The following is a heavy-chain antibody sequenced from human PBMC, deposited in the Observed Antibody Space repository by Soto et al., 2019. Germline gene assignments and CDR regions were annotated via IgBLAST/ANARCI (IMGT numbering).Heavy chain of an antibody. CDR3: XXXXXXXXXXXELEDVKYDY. Sequence: QVQLQQWGAGLVKPSETLSLSCAVYGQSFSGHSWAWIRQPPGKGLEWIGEINESGSTYYNPSLKSRVTISTDTSKNQFSLKLXXXXXXXXXXXXXXXXXXXXXXXXELEDVKYDYWGQGTLVNVSS. V-gene: IGHV4-34*01. CDR1: GQSFSGHS. J-gene: IGHJ4*02. D-gene: IGHD1-1*01. CDR2: INESGST.